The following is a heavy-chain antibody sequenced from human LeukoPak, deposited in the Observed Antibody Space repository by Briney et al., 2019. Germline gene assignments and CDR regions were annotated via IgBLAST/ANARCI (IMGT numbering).Heavy chain of an antibody. Sequence: ASVKVSCTPSRYTFTTYYMHWVRQAAGQGLEWMGIIHPSGGSTSYAQKFQGRVTMTRDTSTSTVYMELSRLTSEDTAVYYCARDVGCSSTSCYVDAFDIWGQGTMVTVSS. V-gene: IGHV1-46*01. CDR1: RYTFTTYY. CDR3: ARDVGCSSTSCYVDAFDI. D-gene: IGHD2-2*01. CDR2: IHPSGGST. J-gene: IGHJ3*02.